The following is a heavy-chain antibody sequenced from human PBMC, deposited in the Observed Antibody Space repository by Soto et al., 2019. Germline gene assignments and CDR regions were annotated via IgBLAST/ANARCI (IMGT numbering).Heavy chain of an antibody. CDR2: VYYSGST. D-gene: IGHD3-22*01. CDR1: GASISSSY. CDR3: ARGYYDSSGQSNTFDI. Sequence: LYLTCTVSGASISSSYWSWIRQSPGKGLEWIGYVYYSGSTNYNPSLKSRVTISVDTSKNQFSLKLSSVSAADTAVYYCARGYYDSSGQSNTFDIWGQGTMVTV. J-gene: IGHJ3*02. V-gene: IGHV4-59*01.